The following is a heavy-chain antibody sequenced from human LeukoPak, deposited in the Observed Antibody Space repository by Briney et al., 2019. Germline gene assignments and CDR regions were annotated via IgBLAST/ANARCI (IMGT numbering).Heavy chain of an antibody. CDR1: GYTFTGYY. V-gene: IGHV1-2*02. D-gene: IGHD2-2*01. CDR3: ARAGYCSSTSCYPDHYYYYMDV. J-gene: IGHJ6*03. CDR2: INPNSGGT. Sequence: ASVTVSCKASGYTFTGYYMHWVRQAPGQGLEWMGWINPNSGGTNYAQKFQGRVTMTRDTSISTAYMELSRLRSDDTAVYYCARAGYCSSTSCYPDHYYYYMDVWGKGTTVTISS.